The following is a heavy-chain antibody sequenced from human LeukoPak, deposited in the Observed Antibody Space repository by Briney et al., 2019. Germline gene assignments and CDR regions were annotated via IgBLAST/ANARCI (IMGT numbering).Heavy chain of an antibody. CDR1: GFTFSDYY. CDR2: IRSKAYGGTT. Sequence: HPGGSLRLSCTVSGFTFSDYYMSWVRQAPGKGLEWVGFIRSKAYGGTTEYAASVKGRFTISRDDSKSIAYLQMNSLKTEDTAVYYCTSLNILPPNHYYGMDVWGQGTTVTVSS. V-gene: IGHV3-49*04. CDR3: TSLNILPPNHYYGMDV. D-gene: IGHD2/OR15-2a*01. J-gene: IGHJ6*02.